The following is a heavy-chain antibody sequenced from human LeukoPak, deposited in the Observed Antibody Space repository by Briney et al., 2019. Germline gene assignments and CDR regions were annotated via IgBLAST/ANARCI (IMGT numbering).Heavy chain of an antibody. J-gene: IGHJ6*03. V-gene: IGHV3-7*01. CDR3: ARGKADYYASGGYRYYNYYYMDV. Sequence: GGSLRLSCAASGFTFSNAWMSWVRQAPGKGLEWVANIKQDGSEKYYVDSVKGRFTISRDNAKNSLYLQMTGLRAEDTAVYYCARGKADYYASGGYRYYNYYYMDVWGKGTTVTVSS. D-gene: IGHD3-22*01. CDR2: IKQDGSEK. CDR1: GFTFSNAW.